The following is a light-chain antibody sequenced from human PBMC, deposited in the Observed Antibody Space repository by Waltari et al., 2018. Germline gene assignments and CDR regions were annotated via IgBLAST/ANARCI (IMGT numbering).Light chain of an antibody. V-gene: IGLV1-44*01. CDR3: ASWDDSLNGFYV. Sequence: QSVLTQPPSASGTPGQRVTISCSGSSSNIGSNSVTWYQQLPGTAPKILIYRKNERASGVPDRFSGSKSGTSASLASSGLQSEDEADYYCASWDDSLNGFYVFGTGTNVAVL. CDR1: SSNIGSNS. J-gene: IGLJ1*01. CDR2: RKN.